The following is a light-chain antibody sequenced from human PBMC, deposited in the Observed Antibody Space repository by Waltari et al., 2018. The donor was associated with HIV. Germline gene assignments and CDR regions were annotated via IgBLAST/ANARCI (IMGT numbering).Light chain of an antibody. V-gene: IGKV3-15*01. CDR3: QQYTYWPLT. Sequence: EIQMTQSPATLSVSPGDRATLSCRASPPVNKHLAWYHQTVGQAPRLLIYDIFTRAPGSPARFSGSGSGTEFTLTISNLQSEDFGVYYCQQYTYWPLTFGGGTKVEI. CDR2: DIF. CDR1: PPVNKH. J-gene: IGKJ4*01.